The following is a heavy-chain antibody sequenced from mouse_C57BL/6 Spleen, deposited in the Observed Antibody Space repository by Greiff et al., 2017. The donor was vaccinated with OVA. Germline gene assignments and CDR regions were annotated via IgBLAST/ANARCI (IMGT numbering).Heavy chain of an antibody. CDR1: GFTFSDYG. CDR2: ISSGSSTI. Sequence: EVQGVESGGGLVKPGGSLKLSCAASGFTFSDYGMHWVRQAPEKGLEWVAYISSGSSTIYYADTVKGRFTISRDNAKNTLFLQMTSLRTEDTAMYYCATYDGYHYAMDYWGQGTSVTVSS. V-gene: IGHV5-17*01. D-gene: IGHD2-3*01. CDR3: ATYDGYHYAMDY. J-gene: IGHJ4*01.